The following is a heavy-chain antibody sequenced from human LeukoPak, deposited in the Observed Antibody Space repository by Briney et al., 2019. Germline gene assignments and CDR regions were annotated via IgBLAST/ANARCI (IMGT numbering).Heavy chain of an antibody. V-gene: IGHV1-69*13. CDR1: GGTFSSYA. CDR2: IIPIFGTA. CDR3: ARGAVRLSGSYYYGMDV. J-gene: IGHJ6*02. Sequence: WASVKVSCKASGGTFSSYAISWVRQAPGQGLEWMGGIIPIFGTANYAQKFQGRVTITADESTSTAYMELSSLRSEDTAVYYCARGAVRLSGSYYYGMDVWGQGTTVTVSS. D-gene: IGHD4-17*01.